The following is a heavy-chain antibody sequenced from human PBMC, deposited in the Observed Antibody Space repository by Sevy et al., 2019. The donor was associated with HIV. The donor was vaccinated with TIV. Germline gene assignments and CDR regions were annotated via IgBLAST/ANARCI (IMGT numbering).Heavy chain of an antibody. CDR1: GFTFSSYW. D-gene: IGHD2-15*01. CDR2: IKQDGSEK. CDR3: ARVGYCSGGSCYPKGYFDY. V-gene: IGHV3-7*03. Sequence: GGSLRLSCAASGFTFSSYWMSWVRQAPGKGLEWVANIKQDGSEKYYVASVKGRFTISRDNAKNSQYLQMNSLRAEDTAVYYCARVGYCSGGSCYPKGYFDYWGQGTLVTVSS. J-gene: IGHJ4*02.